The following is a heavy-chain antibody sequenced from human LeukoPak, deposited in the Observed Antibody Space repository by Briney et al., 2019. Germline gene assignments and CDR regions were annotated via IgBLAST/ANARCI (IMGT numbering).Heavy chain of an antibody. CDR1: GLPFSTCA. Sequence: GSLRLSCAASGLPFSTCAMSWVRQAPGKGLESVSYISSSSATIFYADSVKGRFTISRDNAKNSLYLQMNSLRPEDTAVYFCARDRHVPGLYYYYMDVWGKGTTVTVSS. J-gene: IGHJ6*03. V-gene: IGHV3-48*01. CDR2: ISSSSATI. CDR3: ARDRHVPGLYYYYMDV. D-gene: IGHD6-6*01.